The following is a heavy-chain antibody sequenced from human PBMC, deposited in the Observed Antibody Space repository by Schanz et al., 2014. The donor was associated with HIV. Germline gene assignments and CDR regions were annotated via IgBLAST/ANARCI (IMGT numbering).Heavy chain of an antibody. CDR2: ISYDGTNK. Sequence: VQLLESGGGLVQPGGSLRLSCAASGFTFSSHWMHWVRQAPGKGLEWVAVISYDGTNKKFADSVKGRFTISRDNSKNTLYLQMKSLRPEDTAVYYCAKDRNHYDSRYRGKGNYYYYYGMDVWGQGTTVTVSS. CDR3: AKDRNHYDSRYRGKGNYYYYYGMDV. CDR1: GFTFSSHW. V-gene: IGHV3-30*18. D-gene: IGHD3-22*01. J-gene: IGHJ6*02.